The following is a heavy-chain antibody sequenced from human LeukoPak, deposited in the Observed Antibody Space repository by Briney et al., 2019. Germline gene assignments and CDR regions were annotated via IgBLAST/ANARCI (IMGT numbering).Heavy chain of an antibody. V-gene: IGHV3-23*01. J-gene: IGHJ4*02. Sequence: PGGSLRLSCAASGFTFSSYAMSWVRQAPGKGLEWVSAISGSGGSTYYADSVKGRFTIPRDNSKNTLYLQMNSLRAEDTAVYYCAKSTMVRGVIIPYFDYWGQGTLVTVSS. CDR3: AKSTMVRGVIIPYFDY. D-gene: IGHD3-10*01. CDR2: ISGSGGST. CDR1: GFTFSSYA.